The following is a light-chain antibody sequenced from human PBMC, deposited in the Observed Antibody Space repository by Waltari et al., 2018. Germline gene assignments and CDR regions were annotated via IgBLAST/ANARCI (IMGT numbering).Light chain of an antibody. J-gene: IGLJ2*01. CDR2: GKN. Sequence: SSELTQDPAVSVALGQTVTITCQGDSLRNHDASWYQKKPGQAPVLVIYGKNYRPSRTPDCFSGSISGNTASLTITGAQAEDEAAYYCNSRDSSGRLLIFCGGTDLTVL. V-gene: IGLV3-19*01. CDR3: NSRDSSGRLLI. CDR1: SLRNHD.